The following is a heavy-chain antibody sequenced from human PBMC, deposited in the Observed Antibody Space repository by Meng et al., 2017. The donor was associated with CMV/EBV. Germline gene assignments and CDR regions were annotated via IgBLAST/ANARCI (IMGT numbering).Heavy chain of an antibody. J-gene: IGHJ6*02. Sequence: GESLRLSCAASGFTFSSYWMSWVRQAPGKGLEWVANIKQDGSEKYYVDSVKGRFTISRDNAKNSLYLQMNSLRAEDTAVYYCARRATLSYYYYYYGMDVWGQGTTVTVSS. CDR2: IKQDGSEK. CDR3: ARRATLSYYYYYYGMDV. V-gene: IGHV3-7*01. D-gene: IGHD2-15*01. CDR1: GFTFSSYW.